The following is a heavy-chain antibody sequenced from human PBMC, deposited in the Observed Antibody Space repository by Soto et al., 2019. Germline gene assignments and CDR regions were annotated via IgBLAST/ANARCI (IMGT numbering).Heavy chain of an antibody. V-gene: IGHV3-23*01. CDR1: GFTFSSFA. Sequence: GGSLRLSCAASGFTFSSFALSWFRQAPGKGREWVSAISGSGDGTDYADSVKGRFTISRDNTKNTLYLQMHRLRAEDTAVNYYAGTGYSSQDYWGQGALVTVSS. J-gene: IGHJ4*02. D-gene: IGHD5-18*01. CDR2: ISGSGDGT. CDR3: AGTGYSSQDY.